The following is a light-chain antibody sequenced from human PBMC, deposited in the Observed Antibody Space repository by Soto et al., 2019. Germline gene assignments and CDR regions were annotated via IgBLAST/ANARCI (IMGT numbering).Light chain of an antibody. CDR1: QCIISG. CDR3: QQYNSYPYT. CDR2: KAS. V-gene: IGKV1-5*03. J-gene: IGKJ2*01. Sequence: DIQMTQSPSTLSASVGDRVTITCRARQCIISGLAWYQQKPGKASKLLIYKASSLESGVPSRFRGSGSGTEFTLTISSLQPDDFATYYCQQYNSYPYTFGQGTKLEIK.